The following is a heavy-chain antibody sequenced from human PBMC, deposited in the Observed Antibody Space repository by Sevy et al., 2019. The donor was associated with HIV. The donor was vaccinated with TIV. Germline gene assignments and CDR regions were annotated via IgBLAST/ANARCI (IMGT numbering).Heavy chain of an antibody. Sequence: ASVKVSCKVSGYTLTELSMHWVRQAPGKGLEWMGGFDPEDGETNYAQKFQGRVTMTEDTSTDTAYMELSSLRSEDTAVYYCATLYYYDSSGYPFDYWGQGTLVTVSS. J-gene: IGHJ4*02. D-gene: IGHD3-22*01. CDR1: GYTLTELS. CDR2: FDPEDGET. CDR3: ATLYYYDSSGYPFDY. V-gene: IGHV1-24*01.